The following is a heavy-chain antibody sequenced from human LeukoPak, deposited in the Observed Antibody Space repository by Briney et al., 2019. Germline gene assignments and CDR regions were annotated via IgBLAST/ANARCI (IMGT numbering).Heavy chain of an antibody. V-gene: IGHV4-59*08. CDR2: IYYSGST. J-gene: IGHJ4*02. CDR1: GDSISSYY. CDR3: ARHSRTYYDFDY. Sequence: SETLSLTCSVSGDSISSYYWSWIRQSPGKGLEWIGYIYYSGSTNYNPSLKSRVTISVDTSKNQFSLKLSSVTAEDTDVYYCARHSRTYYDFDYWGQGILVTVSS. D-gene: IGHD1-26*01.